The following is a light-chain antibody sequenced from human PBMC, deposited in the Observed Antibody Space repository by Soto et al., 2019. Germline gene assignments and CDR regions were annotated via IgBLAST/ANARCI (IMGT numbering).Light chain of an antibody. V-gene: IGKV3-20*01. J-gene: IGKJ1*01. CDR1: QSVTTQ. CDR3: QQYGGSTRK. CDR2: GAS. Sequence: MVLTQSPCTLSLSPGEGATLSCRASQSVTTQLAWYQQKPGQAPRLIIHGASSRATGVPDRITGSGSGTDFTLSISRLEPEDFAVYYCQQYGGSTRKFGQGTKV.